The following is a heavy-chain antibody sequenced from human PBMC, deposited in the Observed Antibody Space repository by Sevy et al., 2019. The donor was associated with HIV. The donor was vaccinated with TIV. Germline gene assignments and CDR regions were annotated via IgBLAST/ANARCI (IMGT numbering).Heavy chain of an antibody. D-gene: IGHD4-17*01. CDR3: AKDGYTTVTTYYCVYYMDV. CDR2: ISGSGGST. Sequence: GGSLRLSCAASGFTFSSYAMSWVRQAPGKGLEWVSAISGSGGSTYYADSVKGRFTISRDNSKNTLYLQMNSLRAEETAVYYCAKDGYTTVTTYYCVYYMDVWGKGTTVTVSS. V-gene: IGHV3-23*01. CDR1: GFTFSSYA. J-gene: IGHJ6*03.